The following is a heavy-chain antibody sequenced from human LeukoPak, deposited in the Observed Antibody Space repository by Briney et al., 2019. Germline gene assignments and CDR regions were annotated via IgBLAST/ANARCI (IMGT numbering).Heavy chain of an antibody. CDR1: GFTFSDYY. D-gene: IGHD3-22*01. V-gene: IGHV3-11*01. CDR3: ARLASSYKTYYYDSSGYYYWDY. J-gene: IGHJ4*02. Sequence: GGSLRLSCAASGFTFSDYYMSWIRQAPGKGLEWVSYISSSGSTIYYADSVKGRFTISRDNAKNSLYLQMNSLRAEDTAVYYCARLASSYKTYYYDSSGYYYWDYWGQGTLVTVSS. CDR2: ISSSGSTI.